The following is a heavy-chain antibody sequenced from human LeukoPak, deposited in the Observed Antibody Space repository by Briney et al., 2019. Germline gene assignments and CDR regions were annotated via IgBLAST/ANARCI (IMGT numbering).Heavy chain of an antibody. CDR2: IIPIFGTA. CDR1: GGTFSSYA. J-gene: IGHJ6*03. V-gene: IGHV1-69*05. Sequence: SVKVSCKASGGTFSSYAISWVRQAPGQGLEWMGWIIPIFGTANYAQKFQGRVTITTDESTSTAYMELSSLRSEDTAVYYCATNPHCSGGSCYPDYYYYYMVGWGKGTTVTVSS. CDR3: ATNPHCSGGSCYPDYYYYYMVG. D-gene: IGHD2-15*01.